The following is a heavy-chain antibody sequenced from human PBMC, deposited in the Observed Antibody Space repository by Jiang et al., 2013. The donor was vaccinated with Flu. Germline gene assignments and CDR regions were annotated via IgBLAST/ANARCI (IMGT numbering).Heavy chain of an antibody. D-gene: IGHD2-21*01. CDR3: ARSTILDL. CDR1: EFTFSTNW. V-gene: IGHV3-7*03. J-gene: IGHJ2*01. CDR2: INQDGSEK. Sequence: VQLLESGGGLVQPGGSLRLSCAVSEFTFSTNWMSWVRQAPGKGLEWVANINQDGSEKYYVDSVKGRFAISRDNTENSLYLQMNSLRAEDTAVYYCARSTILDLWGRGTLVTVSS.